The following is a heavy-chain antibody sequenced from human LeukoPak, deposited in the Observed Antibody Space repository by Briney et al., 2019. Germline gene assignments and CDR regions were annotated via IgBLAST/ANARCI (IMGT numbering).Heavy chain of an antibody. CDR3: ARHETRTQDCSGGSCDGIDY. CDR1: GYSFTSYW. CDR2: IYPGDSDT. V-gene: IGHV5-51*01. Sequence: GASLQISCKGSGYSFTSYWIGWVRQLPGKGLEWMGIIYPGDSDTRYSPSFQGQVTISADKSISTAYLQWSSLKASDTAMYYCARHETRTQDCSGGSCDGIDYWGQGTLVTVSS. J-gene: IGHJ4*02. D-gene: IGHD2-15*01.